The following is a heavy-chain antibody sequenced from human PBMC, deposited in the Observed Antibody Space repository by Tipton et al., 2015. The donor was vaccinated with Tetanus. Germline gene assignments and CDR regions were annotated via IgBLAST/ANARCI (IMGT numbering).Heavy chain of an antibody. CDR3: TSGNTFDY. CDR1: GFTFSNYV. J-gene: IGHJ4*02. D-gene: IGHD1/OR15-1a*01. Sequence: QLVQSGGGLVKPGGSLRLSCAVSGFTFSNYVMNWVRQAPGKGPEWVSSISSRNTYIYYADSVKGRFTISRDNAKSSLFLQVDSLRAEDTALYYCTSGNTFDYWGQGTLVTVSS. CDR2: ISSRNTYI. V-gene: IGHV3-21*01.